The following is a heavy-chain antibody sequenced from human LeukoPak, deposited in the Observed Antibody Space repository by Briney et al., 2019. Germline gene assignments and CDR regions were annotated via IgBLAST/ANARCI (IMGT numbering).Heavy chain of an antibody. CDR2: INWNGGST. CDR1: GFTFDDYG. CDR3: ARDLLKKGDYSSYFDS. J-gene: IGHJ4*02. Sequence: PGGSLRLSCAASGFTFDDYGMSWVRQAPGKGLEWVSGINWNGGSTGYADSVKGRFTISRDNSKNTLYLQMNSLRAEDTAVYYCARDLLKKGDYSSYFDSWGQGTLVTVSS. D-gene: IGHD4-11*01. V-gene: IGHV3-20*04.